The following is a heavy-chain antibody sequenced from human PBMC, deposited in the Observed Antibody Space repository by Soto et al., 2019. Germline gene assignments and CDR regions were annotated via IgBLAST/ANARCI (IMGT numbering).Heavy chain of an antibody. V-gene: IGHV3-33*01. CDR3: ARPYCSGGICYYYFDY. J-gene: IGHJ4*02. CDR2: MYYDGSND. Sequence: PGGSLRLSCAASGFTFSTFAMHWVRQAPGKGLEWVAVMYYDGSNDYYAYSVKGRFTISRDNSKNTLYLQMNGLRAEDTVVFYCARPYCSGGICYYYFDYWGQGTLVTVSS. CDR1: GFTFSTFA. D-gene: IGHD2-15*01.